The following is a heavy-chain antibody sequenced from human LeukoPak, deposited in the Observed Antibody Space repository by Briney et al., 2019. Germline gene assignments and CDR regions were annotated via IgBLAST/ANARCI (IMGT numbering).Heavy chain of an antibody. J-gene: IGHJ6*02. CDR2: IYHSGST. V-gene: IGHV4-30-2*01. CDR3: ARASGGSYPYHYYYGMDV. D-gene: IGHD2-15*01. Sequence: PSETLSLTCAVSGGSISSGGYSWSWIRQPAGKGLEWIGYIYHSGSTYYNPSLKSRVTISVDRSKNQFSLKLSSVTAADTAVYYCARASGGSYPYHYYYGMDVWGQGTTVTVSS. CDR1: GGSISSGGYS.